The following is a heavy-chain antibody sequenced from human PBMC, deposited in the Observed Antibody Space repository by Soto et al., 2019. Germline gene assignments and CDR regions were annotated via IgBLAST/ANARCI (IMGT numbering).Heavy chain of an antibody. CDR1: GFTFSSYA. CDR3: AKVSDFWSGYFLHPFDY. CDR2: ISGSGGST. Sequence: GGSLRLSCAASGFTFSSYAMSWVRQAPGKGLEWVSAISGSGGSTYYADSVKGRFTISRDNSKNTLYLQMNSLRAEDTAVYYCAKVSDFWSGYFLHPFDYWGQGTLVTVPS. D-gene: IGHD3-3*01. V-gene: IGHV3-23*01. J-gene: IGHJ4*02.